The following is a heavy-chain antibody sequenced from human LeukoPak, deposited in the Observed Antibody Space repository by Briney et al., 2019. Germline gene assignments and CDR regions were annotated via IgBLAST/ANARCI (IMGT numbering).Heavy chain of an antibody. CDR3: AARGDYYDSSGYVGY. CDR2: IYYSGST. J-gene: IGHJ4*02. V-gene: IGHV4-39*01. CDR1: GGSISSSSYY. D-gene: IGHD3-22*01. Sequence: TSETLSLTWTVSGGSISSSSYYWGWIRQPPGKGLEWIGSIYYSGSTYYNPSLKSRVTISVDTSKNQFSLKLSSVTAADTAVYYCAARGDYYDSSGYVGYWGQGTLVTVSS.